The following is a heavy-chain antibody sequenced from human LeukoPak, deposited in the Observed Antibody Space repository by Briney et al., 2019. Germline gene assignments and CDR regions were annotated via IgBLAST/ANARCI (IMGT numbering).Heavy chain of an antibody. Sequence: GGSLRLSCAASGFTFNDYAMHWVRQAPGEGLEWVSLISWDSGNTYYADSVKGRFTISRDNSKNSLSLQMNSLRAEDTALYYCAKGPGAAVGKRYIQHWGQGTLVPVSS. D-gene: IGHD6-13*01. CDR2: ISWDSGNT. CDR3: AKGPGAAVGKRYIQH. CDR1: GFTFNDYA. J-gene: IGHJ1*01. V-gene: IGHV3-43D*03.